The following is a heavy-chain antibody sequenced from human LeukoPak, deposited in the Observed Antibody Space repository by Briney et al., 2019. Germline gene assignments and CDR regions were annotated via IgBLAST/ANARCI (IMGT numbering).Heavy chain of an antibody. V-gene: IGHV4-61*02. CDR3: ARQAGYLEDYFDN. CDR1: GGSISSGSYY. Sequence: SQTLSLTCTVSGGSISSGSYYWSWIRQPAGKGLEWIGRIYTSGSTNYNPSLKSRVTISVDTSKNQFSLKLSSVTAADTAVYYCARQAGYLEDYFDNWGQGTLVTVSS. J-gene: IGHJ4*02. CDR2: IYTSGST. D-gene: IGHD5-18*01.